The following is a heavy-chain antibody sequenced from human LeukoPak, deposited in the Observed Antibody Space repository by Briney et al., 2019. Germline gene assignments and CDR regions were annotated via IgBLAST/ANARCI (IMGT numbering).Heavy chain of an antibody. V-gene: IGHV1-69*06. D-gene: IGHD2-21*02. J-gene: IGHJ2*01. CDR2: IIPIFGTS. CDR1: GGSIMNYA. CDR3: ARVAAAIPRWYFDL. Sequence: GASVKVSCKTSGGSIMNYAISWVRQAPGQGLGWMGVIIPIFGTSNYAQKFQGRVTITADKSTNTANMELSSLRSEDTAVYYCARVAAAIPRWYFDLWGRGTLVTVSS.